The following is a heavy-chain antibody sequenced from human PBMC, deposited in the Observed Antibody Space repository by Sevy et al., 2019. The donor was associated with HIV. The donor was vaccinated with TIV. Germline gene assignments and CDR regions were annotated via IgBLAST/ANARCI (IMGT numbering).Heavy chain of an antibody. V-gene: IGHV3-30*02. CDR3: ARKGLADYDSSTGFDH. CDR1: GFTFSRSG. J-gene: IGHJ5*02. CDR2: IRFDGTNQ. Sequence: GGSLRLSCAASGFTFSRSGMHWVRQAPGKGLEWVAFIRFDGTNQYYADSVKGRFTISRDNSKNSVYLQMNSLRAEDTAVYYCARKGLADYDSSTGFDHWGQGTLVTVSS. D-gene: IGHD3-22*01.